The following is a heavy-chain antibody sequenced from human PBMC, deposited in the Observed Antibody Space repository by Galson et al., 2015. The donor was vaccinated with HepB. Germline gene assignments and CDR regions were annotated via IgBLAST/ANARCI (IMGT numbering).Heavy chain of an antibody. J-gene: IGHJ4*02. CDR1: GYTFTSYA. V-gene: IGHV1-3*01. Sequence: SCKASGYTFTSYAMHWVRQAPGQRLEWMGWINAGNGNTKYSQKSQGRVTITRDTSASTAYMELSSLRSEDTAVYYCARDRYSSSWYGGRGFDYWGQGTLVTVSS. CDR2: INAGNGNT. CDR3: ARDRYSSSWYGGRGFDY. D-gene: IGHD6-13*01.